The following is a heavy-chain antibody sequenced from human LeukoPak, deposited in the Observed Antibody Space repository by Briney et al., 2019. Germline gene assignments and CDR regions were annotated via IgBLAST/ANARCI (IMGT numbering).Heavy chain of an antibody. J-gene: IGHJ5*02. CDR2: IYYSGRT. CDR1: GGSISSHY. Sequence: SETPSLTCTVSGGSISSHYWSWIRQPPREGLEWIGYIYYSGRTNYKPSLKSRVTISVDTSKNQFSLKLGSVTAADTAVYYCARVTGGSKARSYYDFWSGYYPYNWFDPWGQGTLVTVSS. D-gene: IGHD3-3*01. CDR3: ARVTGGSKARSYYDFWSGYYPYNWFDP. V-gene: IGHV4-59*11.